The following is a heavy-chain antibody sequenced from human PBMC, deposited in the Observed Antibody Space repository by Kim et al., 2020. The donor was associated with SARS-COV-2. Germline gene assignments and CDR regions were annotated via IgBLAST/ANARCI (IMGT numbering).Heavy chain of an antibody. CDR3: TTVFYYYDSSGYYY. Sequence: AATVKGRFTISRDDSKNTLYLQMNSLKTEDTAVYYCTTVFYYYDSSGYYYWGQGTLVTVSS. V-gene: IGHV3-15*01. J-gene: IGHJ4*02. D-gene: IGHD3-22*01.